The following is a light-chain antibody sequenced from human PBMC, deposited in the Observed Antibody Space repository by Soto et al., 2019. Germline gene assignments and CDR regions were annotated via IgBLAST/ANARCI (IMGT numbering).Light chain of an antibody. Sequence: DIQMTQSPSSLSASVGDRVTITCRASQSISSYLNWYQQKPGKAPKLLIYSASSLQSGLPSSFSGSGSATDFTLTISSLQPEDFATYYCQQSYSTPPYTFGQGNKLEIK. CDR2: SAS. CDR3: QQSYSTPPYT. CDR1: QSISSY. V-gene: IGKV1-39*01. J-gene: IGKJ2*01.